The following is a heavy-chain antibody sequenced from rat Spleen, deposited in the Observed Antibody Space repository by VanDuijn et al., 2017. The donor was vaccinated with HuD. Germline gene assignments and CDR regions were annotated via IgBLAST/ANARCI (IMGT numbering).Heavy chain of an antibody. CDR2: INSAVTT. J-gene: IGHJ3*01. Sequence: EVQLQESGPGLVKPSQSLSLTCSVTGHSISSSYRWNWIRKFPGNKLEWMGYINSAVTTNYNPSLKIRISITRDTSKNQFFLQVNSVSSEDTATYYCARSDGVHYFLPFADWGQGSLVTVSS. CDR1: GHSISSSYR. CDR3: ARSDGVHYFLPFAD. V-gene: IGHV3-3*01. D-gene: IGHD1-12*02.